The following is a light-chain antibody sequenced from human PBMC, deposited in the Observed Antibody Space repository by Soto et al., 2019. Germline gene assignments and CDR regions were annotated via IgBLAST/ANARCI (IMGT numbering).Light chain of an antibody. V-gene: IGKV3-20*01. CDR2: GAS. CDR1: QSVSNSY. CDR3: QQYGGA. Sequence: EIVLTQSPGTLSLSPGERATLSCRASQSVSNSYLAWYQQKPGQAPRLLIYGASSRATGIPDRFSGSGSGTDFTLTISRLEPEDFAVYYCQQYGGAFGPGTKVDIK. J-gene: IGKJ3*01.